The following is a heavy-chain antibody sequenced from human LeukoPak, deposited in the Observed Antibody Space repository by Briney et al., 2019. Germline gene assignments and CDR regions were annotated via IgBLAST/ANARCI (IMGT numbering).Heavy chain of an antibody. J-gene: IGHJ5*01. Sequence: PSETLSLTCAVYGGYFSGYNWNWIRQSPGKGLEWIGEIKYDGATKYNPSLKNRLIISVDTSKNQFSLNLKSVTAADTAVYYCARGSPKHDSWGQGTQVTVSS. CDR1: GGYFSGYN. V-gene: IGHV4-34*01. CDR2: IKYDGAT. CDR3: ARGSPKHDS.